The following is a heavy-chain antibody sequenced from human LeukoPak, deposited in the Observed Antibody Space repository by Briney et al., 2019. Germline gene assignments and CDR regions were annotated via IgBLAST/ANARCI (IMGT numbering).Heavy chain of an antibody. CDR3: AIIDAFDI. Sequence: GGSLRLSCAASGFTFDDYAMHWVRQVPGKGLEWVSGISWNSGSIGYADSVKGRFTISRDNAKNSLYLQMNSLRAEDTALYYCAIIDAFDIWGQGTMVTVSS. CDR1: GFTFDDYA. CDR2: ISWNSGSI. V-gene: IGHV3-9*01. J-gene: IGHJ3*02.